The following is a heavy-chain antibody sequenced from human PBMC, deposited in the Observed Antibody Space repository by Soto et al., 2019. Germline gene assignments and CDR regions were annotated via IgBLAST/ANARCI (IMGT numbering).Heavy chain of an antibody. CDR1: GFTFSNAW. J-gene: IGHJ3*02. CDR2: IKSKTDGGTT. Sequence: GGSLRLSCAASGFTFSNAWMSWVRQAPGKGLEWVGRIKSKTDGGTTDYAAPVKGRFTISRDDSKNTLYLQMNSLKTEDTAVYYCTKTPLRYFDPAYAFAIWGQGTMVTVSS. D-gene: IGHD3-9*01. CDR3: TKTPLRYFDPAYAFAI. V-gene: IGHV3-15*01.